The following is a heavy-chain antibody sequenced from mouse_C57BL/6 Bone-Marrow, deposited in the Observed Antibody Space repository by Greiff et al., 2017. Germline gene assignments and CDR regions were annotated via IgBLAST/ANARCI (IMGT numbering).Heavy chain of an antibody. CDR1: GYTFTDYY. V-gene: IGHV1-19*01. CDR2: INPYNGGT. CDR3: ATIYCRCYFDY. D-gene: IGHD2-1*01. J-gene: IGHJ2*01. Sequence: EVQLQQSGPVLVKPGASVKMSCKASGYTFTDYYMNWVKQSHGKSLEWIGVINPYNGGTSYNQKFKGKATLTVDKSSSTAYMELNSLTAEDSAVHYCATIYCRCYFDYWGQGTTLTVSS.